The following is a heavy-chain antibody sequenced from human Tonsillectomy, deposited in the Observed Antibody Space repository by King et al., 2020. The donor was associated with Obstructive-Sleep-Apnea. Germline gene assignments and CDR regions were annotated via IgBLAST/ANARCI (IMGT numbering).Heavy chain of an antibody. CDR1: GGSISSSSYY. CDR3: ARDYPAHVVVAATGTNWFDP. D-gene: IGHD2-15*01. J-gene: IGHJ5*02. V-gene: IGHV4-39*07. Sequence: QLQESGPGLVKPSETLSLTCTVSGGSISSSSYYWGWIRQPPGKGLEWIGSIYYSGSTYYNPSLKSRVTISVDPSKNQFSLKLSSVTAADTAVYYCARDYPAHVVVAATGTNWFDPWGQGTLVTVSS. CDR2: IYYSGST.